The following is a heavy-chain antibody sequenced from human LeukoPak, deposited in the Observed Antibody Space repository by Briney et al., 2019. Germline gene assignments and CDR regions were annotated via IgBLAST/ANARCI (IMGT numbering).Heavy chain of an antibody. V-gene: IGHV3-11*05. CDR2: ISSSSSYT. CDR3: ARDCRHYYGSGRGDWFDP. J-gene: IGHJ5*02. CDR1: GFTFSDYY. Sequence: GGSLRLSCAASGFTFSDYYMSWIRQAPGKGLEWVSYISSSSSYTNYADSVKGRFTISRDNAKNSLYLQMNSLRAEDTAVYYCARDCRHYYGSGRGDWFDPWGQGALVTVSS. D-gene: IGHD3-10*01.